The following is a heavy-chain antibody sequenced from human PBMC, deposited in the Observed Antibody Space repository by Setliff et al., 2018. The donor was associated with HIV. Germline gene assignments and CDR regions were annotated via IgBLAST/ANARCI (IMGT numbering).Heavy chain of an antibody. CDR2: MNPNSGNT. CDR1: GDTFSSYA. J-gene: IGHJ4*02. D-gene: IGHD3-16*01. V-gene: IGHV1-8*02. Sequence: ASVKVSCKASGDTFSSYALSWVRQATGQGPEWMGWMNPNSGNTGYAQKFQGRVTMTRNTSINTAYMELSSLRSEDTAVYYCARGPGAFGGTSVQNFDYWGQGTLVTVSS. CDR3: ARGPGAFGGTSVQNFDY.